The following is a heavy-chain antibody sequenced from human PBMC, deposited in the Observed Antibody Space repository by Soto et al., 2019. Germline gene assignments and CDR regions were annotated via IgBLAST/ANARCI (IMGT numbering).Heavy chain of an antibody. CDR1: GGSIGGYY. CDR3: ARWGEVAGIRSFDY. V-gene: IGHV4-59*08. J-gene: IGHJ4*02. Sequence: SETLSLTCTVSGGSIGGYYWCWVRQPPGKGPEWIGYIYYTGNTDYNPSLKSRVTISLDTSKNLFSLRLGSVTAADTAVYFCARWGEVAGIRSFDYWGQGALVTVSS. D-gene: IGHD6-19*01. CDR2: IYYTGNT.